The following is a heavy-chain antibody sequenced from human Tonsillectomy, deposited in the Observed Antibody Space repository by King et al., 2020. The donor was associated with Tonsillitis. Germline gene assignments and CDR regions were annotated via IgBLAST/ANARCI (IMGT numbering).Heavy chain of an antibody. V-gene: IGHV5-10-1*01. CDR3: ARRGRRGNTVTTPDYYGMDV. CDR2: IDPSDSYI. Sequence: QLVQSGAEVKKPGESLRISCQGSGYSFTSYWISWVRQMPGKGLEWMGTIDPSDSYINYSPSFQGHVTISADKSISTAYLQWSSLKASDTAMYYCARRGRRGNTVTTPDYYGMDVRGQGTTVTVSS. D-gene: IGHD4-17*01. J-gene: IGHJ6*02. CDR1: GYSFTSYW.